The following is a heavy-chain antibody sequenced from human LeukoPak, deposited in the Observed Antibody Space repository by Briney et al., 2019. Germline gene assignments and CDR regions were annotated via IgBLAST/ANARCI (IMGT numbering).Heavy chain of an antibody. Sequence: SSETLSLTCAVSGGSISSYYWSWIRQPPGKGLEWIGYIYYSGSTNYNPSLKSRATISVDTSKNQFSLKLSSVTAADTAVYYCARGRYDNDAFDIWGQGTMVTVSS. CDR1: GGSISSYY. CDR3: ARGRYDNDAFDI. CDR2: IYYSGST. J-gene: IGHJ3*02. V-gene: IGHV4-59*01. D-gene: IGHD3-16*01.